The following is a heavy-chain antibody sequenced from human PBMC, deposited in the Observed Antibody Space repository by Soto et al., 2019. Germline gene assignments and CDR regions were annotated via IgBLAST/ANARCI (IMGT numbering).Heavy chain of an antibody. CDR1: GYTFTGYY. Sequence: EASVKVSCKASGYTFTGYYMHWVRQAPGQGLEWMGWINPNSGGTNYAQKFQGWVTMTRDTSISTAYMELSSLRSEDTAVYYCARRRFGSSWDYGMDVWGQGTTVTVSS. D-gene: IGHD6-13*01. CDR3: ARRRFGSSWDYGMDV. J-gene: IGHJ6*02. V-gene: IGHV1-2*04. CDR2: INPNSGGT.